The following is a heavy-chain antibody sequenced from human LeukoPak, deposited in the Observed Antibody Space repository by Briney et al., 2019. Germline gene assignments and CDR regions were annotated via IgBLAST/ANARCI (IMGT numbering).Heavy chain of an antibody. CDR1: GFTFDDCA. Sequence: PGRSLRLSCAASGFTFDDCAMHWVRQAPGKGLEWVSGISWNSGSIGYADSAKGRFTISRDNAKNSLYLQMNSLRAEDTALYYCAKEGRAASGIAAAGTGWGQGTLVTVSS. CDR3: AKEGRAASGIAAAGTG. CDR2: ISWNSGSI. V-gene: IGHV3-9*01. D-gene: IGHD6-13*01. J-gene: IGHJ4*02.